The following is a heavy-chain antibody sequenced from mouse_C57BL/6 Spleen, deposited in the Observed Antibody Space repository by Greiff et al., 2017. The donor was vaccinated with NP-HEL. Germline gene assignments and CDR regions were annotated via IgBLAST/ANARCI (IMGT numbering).Heavy chain of an antibody. D-gene: IGHD1-1*01. V-gene: IGHV1-64*01. CDR3: ARNDGSSYRGYFDV. J-gene: IGHJ1*03. CDR2: IHPNSGST. CDR1: GYTFTSYW. Sequence: VQLQQSGAELVKPGASVKLSCKASGYTFTSYWMHWVKQRPGQGLEWIGMIHPNSGSTNYNEKFKSKATLTVDKSSSTAYMQLSSLTSEDSAVYYCARNDGSSYRGYFDVWGTGTTVTVSS.